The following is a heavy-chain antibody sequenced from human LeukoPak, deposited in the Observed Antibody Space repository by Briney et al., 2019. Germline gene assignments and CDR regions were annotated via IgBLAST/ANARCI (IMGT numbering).Heavy chain of an antibody. CDR3: ARGLKDSSGYYYVWWFDP. Sequence: GESLKISCKGSGYSFTSYWIGWVRQMPGKGLEWMGIIYPGDSDTRYSPSFQGQVTISADKSISTAYLQWSSLKASDTAMYYCARGLKDSSGYYYVWWFDPWGQGPLVTVSS. D-gene: IGHD3-22*01. CDR2: IYPGDSDT. V-gene: IGHV5-51*01. CDR1: GYSFTSYW. J-gene: IGHJ5*02.